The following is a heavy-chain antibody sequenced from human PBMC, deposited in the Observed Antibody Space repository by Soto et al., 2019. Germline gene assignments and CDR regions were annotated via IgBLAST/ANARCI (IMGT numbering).Heavy chain of an antibody. D-gene: IGHD1-1*01. CDR3: AREFRTGRVDY. Sequence: QVQLVESGGGVVQPGRSLRLSCAASGFTLSTYVMHWVRQAPGKGLEWVAVIWHDGSNKYYADSVKGRFTISRDNSSNTLDLQMHTRRAEDTAVYYCAREFRTGRVDYWGQGTLVTVSS. J-gene: IGHJ4*02. CDR1: GFTLSTYV. CDR2: IWHDGSNK. V-gene: IGHV3-33*01.